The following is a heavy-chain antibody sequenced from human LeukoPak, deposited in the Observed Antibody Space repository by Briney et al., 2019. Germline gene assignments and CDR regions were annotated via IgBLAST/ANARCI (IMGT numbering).Heavy chain of an antibody. V-gene: IGHV4-34*01. J-gene: IGHJ6*02. Sequence: PSETLSLTCAVYGGSFGGYYWSWIRQPPGKGLEWIGEINHSGSTNYNPSLKSRVTISVDTSKNQFSLKLSSVTAADTAVYYCARCRPIVVVPAAMYGKYYYYYGMDVWGQGTTVTVSS. CDR1: GGSFGGYY. CDR2: INHSGST. CDR3: ARCRPIVVVPAAMYGKYYYYYGMDV. D-gene: IGHD2-2*01.